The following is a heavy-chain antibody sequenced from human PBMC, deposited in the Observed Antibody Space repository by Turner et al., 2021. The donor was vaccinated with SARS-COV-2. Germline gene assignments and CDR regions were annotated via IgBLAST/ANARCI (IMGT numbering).Heavy chain of an antibody. CDR1: GESFSGRF. CDR3: ARTKGRRKDIVATIWTYSRRNPWDYFYDGMDV. V-gene: IGHV4-34*01. D-gene: IGHD5-12*01. CDR2: SNQSGST. J-gene: IGHJ6*02. Sequence: QAQLQQWGAGLLKPSETLSLTCAVYGESFSGRFWSWIRQPTGKGLEWIGESNQSGSTMDNPALKSRISISVDTSKNQFSLKLSSVTAADTAVYCCARTKGRRKDIVATIWTYSRRNPWDYFYDGMDVWGQGTTVTVSS.